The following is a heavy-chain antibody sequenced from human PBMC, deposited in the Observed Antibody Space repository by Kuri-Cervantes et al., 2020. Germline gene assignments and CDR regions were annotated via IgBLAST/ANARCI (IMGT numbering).Heavy chain of an antibody. CDR2: IRSKANSYAT. D-gene: IGHD5-18*01. J-gene: IGHJ4*02. CDR3: TTVFFPGYQ. CDR1: GFTFSGSA. Sequence: GGSLRLSCAASGFTFSGSAMHWVRQASGKGLEWVGRIRSKANSYATAYAASVKGRFTISRDDSKNTAYLQMNSLKTEDTAVYYCTTVFFPGYQWGQGTLVTVSS. V-gene: IGHV3-73*01.